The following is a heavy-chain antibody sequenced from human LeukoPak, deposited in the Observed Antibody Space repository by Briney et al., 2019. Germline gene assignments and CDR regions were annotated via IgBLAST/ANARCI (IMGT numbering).Heavy chain of an antibody. CDR1: GGSISSGSYY. Sequence: SETLSLTCIVSGGSISSGSYYWSWIRQPAGKGLEWIGRIYSSGSTSYNPSLKSRVTISVDTSKNQFSLKLSSVTAADTAVYYCARTDFRGDFWSGYYNAFDIWGQGTMVTVSS. J-gene: IGHJ3*02. CDR3: ARTDFRGDFWSGYYNAFDI. D-gene: IGHD3-3*01. V-gene: IGHV4-61*02. CDR2: IYSSGST.